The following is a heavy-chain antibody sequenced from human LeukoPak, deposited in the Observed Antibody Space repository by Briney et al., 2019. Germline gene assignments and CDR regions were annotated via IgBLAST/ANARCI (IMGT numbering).Heavy chain of an antibody. Sequence: SETLSLTCTVSGGSISSSSYYWGWIRQPPGKGLEWIGSIYYSGSTYYNPSLKSRVTISVDTSKNQFSLKLSSVTAADTAVYYCARLGYCSSTSCYPIDYWGQGTLVTASS. CDR2: IYYSGST. CDR1: GGSISSSSYY. CDR3: ARLGYCSSTSCYPIDY. D-gene: IGHD2-2*03. V-gene: IGHV4-39*01. J-gene: IGHJ4*02.